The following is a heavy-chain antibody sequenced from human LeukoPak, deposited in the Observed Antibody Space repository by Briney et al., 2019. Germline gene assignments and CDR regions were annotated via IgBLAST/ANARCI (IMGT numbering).Heavy chain of an antibody. CDR1: GGSISSSSYY. CDR3: ARPSPSSGWYGALDY. Sequence: SETLSLTCTVSGGSISSSSYYWGWIRQPPGKGLEWIGSIYYSGSTYYNPSPKSRVTISVDTSKNQFSLKLSSVTAADTAVYYCARPSPSSGWYGALDYWGQGTLVTVSS. V-gene: IGHV4-39*01. J-gene: IGHJ4*02. D-gene: IGHD6-19*01. CDR2: IYYSGST.